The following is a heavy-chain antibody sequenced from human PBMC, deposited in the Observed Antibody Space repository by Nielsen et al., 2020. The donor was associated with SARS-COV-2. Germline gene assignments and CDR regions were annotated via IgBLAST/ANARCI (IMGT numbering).Heavy chain of an antibody. CDR1: GSSFTSYW. D-gene: IGHD6-6*01. V-gene: IGHV5-51*01. CDR2: IYPGDSDT. Sequence: GESLKISCQGSGSSFTSYWIGWVRQMPGKGLEWMGIIYPGDSDTRYSPSFQGQVTISADKSISTAYLQWSSLKASYTAMYYCARSLQLVPPNWFDPWGQGTLVTVSS. CDR3: ARSLQLVPPNWFDP. J-gene: IGHJ5*02.